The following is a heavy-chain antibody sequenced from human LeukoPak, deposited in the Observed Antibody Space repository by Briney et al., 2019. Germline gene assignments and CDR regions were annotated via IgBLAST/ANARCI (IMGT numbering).Heavy chain of an antibody. CDR2: IKVDGSEK. V-gene: IGHV3-7*04. CDR3: ARGKSSIPNWFDP. J-gene: IGHJ5*02. Sequence: GGSLRLSCAASGFTFSDYWMSWVRQAPGKGLEWVANIKVDGSEKYYVDSVKGRFTISRDNAKNSLHLQTNSLRAEDTAVYYCARGKSSIPNWFDPWGQGTLVTVSS. CDR1: GFTFSDYW. D-gene: IGHD3-3*02.